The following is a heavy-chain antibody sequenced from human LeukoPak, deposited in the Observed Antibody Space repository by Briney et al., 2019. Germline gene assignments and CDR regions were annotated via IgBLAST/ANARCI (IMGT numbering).Heavy chain of an antibody. Sequence: TTSETLSLTCTVSGGSISSYYWSWIRQPPGKGLEWIGYIYYSGSTNYNPSLRSRVTISINTSKTQFSLNLISVTAADTAVYFCATGNWNYDSWGQGTLVTVSS. J-gene: IGHJ5*01. V-gene: IGHV4-59*08. CDR3: ATGNWNYDS. CDR2: IYYSGST. D-gene: IGHD1-7*01. CDR1: GGSISSYY.